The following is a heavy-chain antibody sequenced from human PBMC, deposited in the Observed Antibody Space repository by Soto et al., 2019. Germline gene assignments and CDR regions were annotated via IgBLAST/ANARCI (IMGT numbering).Heavy chain of an antibody. J-gene: IGHJ6*02. D-gene: IGHD5-18*01. CDR1: GYTFTSYD. Sequence: EASVKVSCKASGYTFTSYDMHWVRQAPGQGLEWMGIINPSGGSTSYAQKFQGRVTMTRDTSTSTVYMELSSLRSEDTAVYYCARTLPLWSETYYYYGMDVWGQGTTVTVSS. CDR3: ARTLPLWSETYYYYGMDV. CDR2: INPSGGST. V-gene: IGHV1-46*01.